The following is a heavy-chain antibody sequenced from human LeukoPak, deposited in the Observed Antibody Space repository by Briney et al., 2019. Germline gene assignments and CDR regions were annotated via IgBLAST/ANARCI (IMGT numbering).Heavy chain of an antibody. CDR2: ISSSSSYI. CDR1: GFTFSSYS. CDR3: ARHRGTWLVDP. Sequence: PGGSLRLSCAASGFTFSSYSMNWVRQAPGKGLEWVSSISSSSSYIYYADSVKGRFTISRDNAKSPLYLQMNSLRAEDTAVYYCARHRGTWLVDPWGQGTLVTVSS. V-gene: IGHV3-21*01. D-gene: IGHD3/OR15-3a*01. J-gene: IGHJ5*02.